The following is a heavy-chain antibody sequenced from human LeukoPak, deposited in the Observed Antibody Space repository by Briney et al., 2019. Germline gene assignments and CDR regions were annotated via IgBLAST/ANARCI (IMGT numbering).Heavy chain of an antibody. D-gene: IGHD2-2*01. Sequence: SETLSLTCTVSGGSISSYYWSWIRQPPGKGLEWIGYIYYSGSTNYNPSLKSRVTISVETSKNQFSLELNSVTAADTALYYCARGRYCTSTACHHRGRFDYWGQGTLVTVSS. CDR2: IYYSGST. CDR3: ARGRYCTSTACHHRGRFDY. V-gene: IGHV4-59*12. J-gene: IGHJ4*02. CDR1: GGSISSYY.